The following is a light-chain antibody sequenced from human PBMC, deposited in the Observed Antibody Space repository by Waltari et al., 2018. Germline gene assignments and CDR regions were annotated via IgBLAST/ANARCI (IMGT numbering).Light chain of an antibody. V-gene: IGLV2-8*01. CDR2: DVN. Sequence: QSALTQPPSASGSPGQSVTLSCTETSREIGGSNFFSWYQQRPGKAPRFLIYDVNKRPSGVSDRFSGSKSGNTASLTVSGLQPDDEATYYCSAFAGSNNFGVFGGGTKLTVL. J-gene: IGLJ3*02. CDR1: SREIGGSNF. CDR3: SAFAGSNNFGV.